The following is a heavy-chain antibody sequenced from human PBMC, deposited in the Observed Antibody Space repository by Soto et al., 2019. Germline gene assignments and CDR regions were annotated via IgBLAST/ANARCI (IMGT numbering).Heavy chain of an antibody. Sequence: QVQLQESGPGLVKPSQTLSLTCTVSGGSISSGDYYWSWIRQPPGKGLEWIGYIYYSGSTYYNPSLKSRVTISVDTSKNPFSLKLSSVTAADTAVYYCARAAWIQLWLLSWFDPWGQGTLVTVSS. CDR3: ARAAWIQLWLLSWFDP. CDR1: GGSISSGDYY. V-gene: IGHV4-30-4*01. CDR2: IYYSGST. D-gene: IGHD5-18*01. J-gene: IGHJ5*02.